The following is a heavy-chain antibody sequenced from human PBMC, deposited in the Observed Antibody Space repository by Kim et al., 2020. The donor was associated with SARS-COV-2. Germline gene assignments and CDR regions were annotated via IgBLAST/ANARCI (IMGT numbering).Heavy chain of an antibody. Sequence: ASVKVSCKASGYTFTSYYISWVRQAPGQGLEWMGWVSAYNGKTSYAQNLRGRVTMTTETSTSTAYMELKNLRSDDTAVYYCARSLYYIGSSVFDYWGQGT. CDR3: ARSLYYIGSSVFDY. D-gene: IGHD6-13*01. CDR1: GYTFTSYY. V-gene: IGHV1-18*01. CDR2: VSAYNGKT. J-gene: IGHJ4*02.